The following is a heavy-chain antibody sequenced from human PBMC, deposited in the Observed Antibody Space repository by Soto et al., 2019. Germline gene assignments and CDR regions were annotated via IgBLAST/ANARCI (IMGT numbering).Heavy chain of an antibody. D-gene: IGHD3-16*01. J-gene: IGHJ3*02. CDR1: GFTLSRHT. V-gene: IGHV3-21*01. CDR2: IGSRTSDI. CDR3: VRDYYDTIGYPNTFDM. Sequence: EVQLVESGGGLVKPGGSLRLSCAASGFTLSRHTMNWVRQAPGKGLEWVSFIGSRTSDIYYADSVKGRFTISRDNAKNSLYLDLTCLRSEDTAVYFCVRDYYDTIGYPNTFDMWGQGTMVTVSA.